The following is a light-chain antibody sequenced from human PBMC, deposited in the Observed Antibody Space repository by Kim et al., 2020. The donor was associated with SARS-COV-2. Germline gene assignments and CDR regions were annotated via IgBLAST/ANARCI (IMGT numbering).Light chain of an antibody. Sequence: PGGTVTLTCGSSNGAVTSGHFPYWFQQKPGQAPGTLIYDIDKKHSWTPARFSGSLLGGKAALTLWGAQPDDEADYYCLLFYGGVRVFGGGTQLTVL. J-gene: IGLJ2*01. CDR1: NGAVTSGHF. CDR3: LLFYGGVRV. CDR2: DID. V-gene: IGLV7-46*01.